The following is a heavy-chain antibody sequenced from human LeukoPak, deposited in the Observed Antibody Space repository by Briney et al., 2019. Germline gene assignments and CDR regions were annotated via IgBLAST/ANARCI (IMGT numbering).Heavy chain of an antibody. CDR1: GGSISSGGYY. J-gene: IGHJ3*02. Sequence: SETLSLTCTVSGGSISSGGYYWSWIRQHPGKGLEWIGYIYYSGSTYYNPSLKSRVTISVDTSKNQFSLKLSSVTAADTAVYYCARVIGGYSYGLDDAFDIWGQGTMVTVSS. CDR2: IYYSGST. CDR3: ARVIGGYSYGLDDAFDI. V-gene: IGHV4-31*03. D-gene: IGHD5-18*01.